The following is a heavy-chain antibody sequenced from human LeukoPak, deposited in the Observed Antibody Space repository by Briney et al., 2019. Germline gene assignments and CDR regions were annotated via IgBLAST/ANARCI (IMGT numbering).Heavy chain of an antibody. D-gene: IGHD7-27*01. V-gene: IGHV3-30-3*01. Sequence: PGRSLRLSCAASGFTFSSYAMHWVRQAPGKELEWVAVISYDGSNKYYADSVKGRFTISRDNSKNTLYLQMNSLRAEDTAVYYCARAPAPIYWGYSWGYWGQGTLVTVSS. J-gene: IGHJ4*02. CDR1: GFTFSSYA. CDR3: ARAPAPIYWGYSWGY. CDR2: ISYDGSNK.